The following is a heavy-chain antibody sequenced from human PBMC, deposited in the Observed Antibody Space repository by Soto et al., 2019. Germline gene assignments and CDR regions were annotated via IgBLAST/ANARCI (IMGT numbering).Heavy chain of an antibody. Sequence: GGSLRLSCSASGLTLSSYGMHWVRQDPGKGLEWVAVISYDGSNKYYADSVKGRFTISRDNSKNTLYLQMNSLRAEDTAVYYCAKGLRDIVVVVAATPYYGMDVWGQGTTVTVSS. CDR1: GLTLSSYG. CDR3: AKGLRDIVVVVAATPYYGMDV. J-gene: IGHJ6*02. V-gene: IGHV3-30*18. D-gene: IGHD2-15*01. CDR2: ISYDGSNK.